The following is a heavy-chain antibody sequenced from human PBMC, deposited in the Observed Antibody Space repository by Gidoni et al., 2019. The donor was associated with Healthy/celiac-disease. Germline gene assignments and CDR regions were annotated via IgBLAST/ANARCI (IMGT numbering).Heavy chain of an antibody. Sequence: QVQLVESGGGVVQPGRSLRLSCAASGFTFSSYGMHWVRQAPGKGLEWVAVISYDGINKYYADSVKGRFTISRDNSKNTLYLQMNSLRAEDTAVYYCAKDQHSSSSGSFDYWGQGTLVTVSS. J-gene: IGHJ4*02. D-gene: IGHD6-6*01. CDR1: GFTFSSYG. CDR3: AKDQHSSSSGSFDY. CDR2: ISYDGINK. V-gene: IGHV3-30*18.